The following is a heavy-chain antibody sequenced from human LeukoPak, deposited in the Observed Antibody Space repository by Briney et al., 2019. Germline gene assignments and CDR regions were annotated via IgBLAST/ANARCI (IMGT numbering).Heavy chain of an antibody. CDR1: GFTFSSYS. J-gene: IGHJ3*02. CDR3: ASTVVTLRAFDI. Sequence: GGSLRLSCAASGFTFSSYSMNWVRQAPGKGLEWVSSISSSSSYIYYADSVKGRFTISRDNAKNSLYLQMNSLRAEDTAVYYCASTVVTLRAFDIWGQGTMVTVSS. D-gene: IGHD4-23*01. CDR2: ISSSSSYI. V-gene: IGHV3-21*01.